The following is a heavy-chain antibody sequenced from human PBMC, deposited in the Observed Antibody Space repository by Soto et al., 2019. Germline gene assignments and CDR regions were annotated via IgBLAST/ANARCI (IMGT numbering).Heavy chain of an antibody. J-gene: IGHJ6*02. Sequence: VGSMRLSCAASGFTFSSSGMHWVRQAPGKGLEWVAVIWYEGSNKYYADSVKGRFTISRDNSKNTLYLQMNSLRAEDTAVYYCARDKNAAAGGYYGMDVWGQGTTVTVSS. CDR3: ARDKNAAAGGYYGMDV. V-gene: IGHV3-33*01. D-gene: IGHD6-13*01. CDR2: IWYEGSNK. CDR1: GFTFSSSG.